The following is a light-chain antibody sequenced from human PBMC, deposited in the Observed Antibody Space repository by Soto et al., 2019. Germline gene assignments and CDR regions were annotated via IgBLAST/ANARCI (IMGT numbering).Light chain of an antibody. CDR3: QHYGPSPRLT. CDR2: GGS. J-gene: IGKJ4*01. Sequence: EIVLTQSPGTLSLSPGERATFSCRASQRVSSSYLGWYQQKPGQAPRLLIYGGSSRATGIPDRFSASGSGTDFTLTVSRLEPEDFAVYYCQHYGPSPRLTFGGGTRVEIK. V-gene: IGKV3-20*01. CDR1: QRVSSSY.